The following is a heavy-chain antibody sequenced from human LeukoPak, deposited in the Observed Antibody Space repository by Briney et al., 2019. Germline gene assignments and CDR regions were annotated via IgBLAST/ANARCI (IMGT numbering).Heavy chain of an antibody. CDR2: ISGSGGST. Sequence: GGSLRLSCAASGFTFSSYAMNWVRQAPGKGLEWVSGISGSGGSTYYADSVKGRFTISRDNSKNTLYLQMNSLRADDTAVYYCAKDPSSPRAYGGQGTLVTVAS. V-gene: IGHV3-23*01. CDR3: AKDPSSPRAY. D-gene: IGHD6-13*01. CDR1: GFTFSSYA. J-gene: IGHJ4*02.